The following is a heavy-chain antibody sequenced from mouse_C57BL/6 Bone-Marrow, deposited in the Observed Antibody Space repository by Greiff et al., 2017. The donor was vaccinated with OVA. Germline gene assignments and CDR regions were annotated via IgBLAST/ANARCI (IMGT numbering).Heavy chain of an antibody. J-gene: IGHJ1*03. CDR2: IYPGSGNT. D-gene: IGHD1-1*01. CDR3: ARRITTVVATVDV. V-gene: IGHV1-66*01. Sequence: VKLMESGPELVKPGASVKISCKASGYSFTSYYIHWVKQRPGQGLEWIGWIYPGSGNTKYNEKFKGKATLTADTSSSTAYMQLSSLTSEDSAVYYCARRITTVVATVDVWGTGTTVTVSS. CDR1: GYSFTSYY.